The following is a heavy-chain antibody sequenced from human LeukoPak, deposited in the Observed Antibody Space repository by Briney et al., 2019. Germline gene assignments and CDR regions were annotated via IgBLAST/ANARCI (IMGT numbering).Heavy chain of an antibody. CDR1: GGTFSSYA. V-gene: IGHV1-69*05. D-gene: IGHD4-23*01. Sequence: GASVKVSCKASGGTFSSYAISWVRQAPGQGLEWMGRIIPIFGTANYAQKFQGRVTITTDESTSTAYMGLSSLRSEDTAVYYCARDRGYGGNSMSDYWGQGTLVTVSS. CDR3: ARDRGYGGNSMSDY. J-gene: IGHJ4*02. CDR2: IIPIFGTA.